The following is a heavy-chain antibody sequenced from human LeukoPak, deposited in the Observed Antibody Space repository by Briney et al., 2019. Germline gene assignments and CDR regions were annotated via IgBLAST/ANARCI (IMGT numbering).Heavy chain of an antibody. V-gene: IGHV3-30*18. D-gene: IGHD6-13*01. CDR1: GFTFSSYG. Sequence: GRSLRLSCAASGFTFSSYGMHWVRQAPGKGLEWVAVISYDGSNRYYADSVKGRFTISGDNSKNMLYLQMNSLRAEDTAVYYCAKPTGSSRFGPYYFDYWGQRTLVTVSS. J-gene: IGHJ4*02. CDR2: ISYDGSNR. CDR3: AKPTGSSRFGPYYFDY.